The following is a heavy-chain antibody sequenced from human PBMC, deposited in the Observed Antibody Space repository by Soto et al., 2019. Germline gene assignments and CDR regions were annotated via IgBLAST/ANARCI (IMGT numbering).Heavy chain of an antibody. D-gene: IGHD2-21*02. J-gene: IGHJ4*02. CDR3: TPEMKVTWLPLPFLDS. CDR2: IRSKAYGGTI. CDR1: GFTFDHYA. Sequence: HPGGSLRLSCTASGFTFDHYALSWVRQSPGKGLEWVGLIRSKAYGGTIEYAASVRGRFTISRDDSKSIAYLQMNISKTEDTALYYCTPEMKVTWLPLPFLDSWGQGTLVTVSS. V-gene: IGHV3-49*04.